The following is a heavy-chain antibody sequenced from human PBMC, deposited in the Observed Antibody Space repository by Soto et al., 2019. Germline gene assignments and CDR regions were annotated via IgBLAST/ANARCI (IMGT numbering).Heavy chain of an antibody. V-gene: IGHV5-51*01. CDR1: GYSFTSYW. CDR3: ARVTIAAAGTLAYAFDI. CDR2: IYPGDSDT. Sequence: GESLKIACKGSGYSFTSYWIGWVRQMPGKGLEWMGIIYPGDSDTRYSPSFQGQVTISADKSISTAYLQWSSLKASDTAMYYCARVTIAAAGTLAYAFDIWGQGTMVTVSS. J-gene: IGHJ3*02. D-gene: IGHD6-13*01.